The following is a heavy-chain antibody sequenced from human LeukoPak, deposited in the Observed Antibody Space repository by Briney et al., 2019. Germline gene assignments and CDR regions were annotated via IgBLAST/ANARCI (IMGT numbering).Heavy chain of an antibody. Sequence: GGSLRLSCAASGFTFSGYWMHWVRQAPGKGLVWVSRINSDGSSTNYADSVKGRFTISRDNAKNTLYLQMNSLRAEDTAVYFCARALANENIYYYYGMDVWGQGTTVTVSS. V-gene: IGHV3-74*01. CDR2: INSDGSST. D-gene: IGHD2/OR15-2a*01. CDR1: GFTFSGYW. J-gene: IGHJ6*02. CDR3: ARALANENIYYYYGMDV.